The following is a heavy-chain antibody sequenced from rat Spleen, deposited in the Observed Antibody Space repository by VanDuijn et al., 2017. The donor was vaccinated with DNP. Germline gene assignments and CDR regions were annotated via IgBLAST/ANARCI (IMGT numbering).Heavy chain of an antibody. D-gene: IGHD1-1*01. CDR1: GFSFTSYG. Sequence: QVQLEESGPGLVQSSQTLSLTCSVSGFSFTSYGVSWVRQPPGKGLEWIAAISSGGITFYNSALKSRLSISTDTSKTQVFLKINSLQTEDTAIYFCTRETAEFTVGPMDAWGQGTSVTVSS. CDR3: TRETAEFTVGPMDA. CDR2: ISSGGIT. J-gene: IGHJ4*01. V-gene: IGHV2S12*01.